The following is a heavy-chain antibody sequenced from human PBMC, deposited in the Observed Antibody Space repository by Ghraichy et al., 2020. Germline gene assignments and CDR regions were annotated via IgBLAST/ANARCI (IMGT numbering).Heavy chain of an antibody. CDR1: GFTFSSYG. D-gene: IGHD3-9*01. CDR2: IRYDGSNK. CDR3: AKPILTDILTGNALDY. Sequence: GGSLRLSCAASGFTFSSYGMHWVRQAPGKGLEWVAFIRYDGSNKYYADSVKGRFTISRDNSKNTLYLQMNSLRAEDTAVYYCAKPILTDILTGNALDYWGQGTLVTVSS. V-gene: IGHV3-30*02. J-gene: IGHJ4*02.